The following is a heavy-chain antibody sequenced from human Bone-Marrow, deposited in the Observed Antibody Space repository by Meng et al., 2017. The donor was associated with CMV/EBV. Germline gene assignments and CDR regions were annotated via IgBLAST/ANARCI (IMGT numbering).Heavy chain of an antibody. D-gene: IGHD4/OR15-4a*01. CDR1: GGTFSGYY. J-gene: IGHJ4*01. V-gene: IGHV4-34*01. CDR3: ARARGGFMVGRIDS. Sequence: ESLKISCAVYGGTFSGYYWSWIRQAPGKGLEWIGEINHSGSTNYNASLKSRVTISVDTSKTQFTLQLSSVTAADTAVYYCARARGGFMVGRIDSWGQGSLVTVSS. CDR2: INHSGST.